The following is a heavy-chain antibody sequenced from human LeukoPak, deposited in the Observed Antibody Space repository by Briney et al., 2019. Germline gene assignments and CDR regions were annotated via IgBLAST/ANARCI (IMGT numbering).Heavy chain of an antibody. CDR3: HSNWKIDETFFDY. V-gene: IGHV3-73*01. Sequence: GGSLKLSCATSGFTFSGATIYWVRQASGKGLEWFGRIRSKNNNYATDYSESVEGRIAISRDESKSTSYLHLMNLQTEDTALYYCHSNWKIDETFFDYWGQGTQVAVSS. D-gene: IGHD1-20*01. J-gene: IGHJ4*02. CDR1: GFTFSGAT. CDR2: IRSKNNNYAT.